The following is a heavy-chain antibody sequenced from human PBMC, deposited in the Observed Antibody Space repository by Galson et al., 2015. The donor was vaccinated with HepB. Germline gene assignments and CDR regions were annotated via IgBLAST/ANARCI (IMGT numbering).Heavy chain of an antibody. J-gene: IGHJ6*03. CDR1: GFIFSAYH. CDR3: ARGVHCSSSSCYSYYNYYYMDV. Sequence: SLRLSCAASGFIFSAYHMVWIRQAPGKGLEWVAVISYDGSNKYYADSVKGRFTISRDNSKSMLYVQMNGLRAEDTAVYYCARGVHCSSSSCYSYYNYYYMDVWGKGSTVTVSS. CDR2: ISYDGSNK. D-gene: IGHD2-2*01. V-gene: IGHV3-30-3*01.